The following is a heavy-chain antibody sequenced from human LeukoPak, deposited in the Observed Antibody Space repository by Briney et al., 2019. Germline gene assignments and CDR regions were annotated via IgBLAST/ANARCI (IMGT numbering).Heavy chain of an antibody. CDR1: RFTFSTYW. D-gene: IGHD1-20*01. V-gene: IGHV3-74*01. Sequence: GGSLRLSCAASRFTFSTYWMHWVRQAPGKGLVWVSRINSDGSSTGYADSVKGRFTISRDNSKNTLYLQMNSLRAEDTAVYFCAKDEEVTGTNLGLILDAFDIWGQGTMVTVSS. CDR2: INSDGSST. J-gene: IGHJ3*02. CDR3: AKDEEVTGTNLGLILDAFDI.